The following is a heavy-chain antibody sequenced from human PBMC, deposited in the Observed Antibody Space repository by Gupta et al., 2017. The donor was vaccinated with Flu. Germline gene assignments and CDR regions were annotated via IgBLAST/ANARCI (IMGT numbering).Heavy chain of an antibody. CDR3: ARGCDSVGCSDDLGYYGLDV. Sequence: VRQVPGKGLMWVSRTNTDGTNTAYADSVRGRFTISRDNTKNTLYLQMNSLRPEDTAVYSCARGCDSVGCSDDLGYYGLDVWGQGTTVTVSS. CDR2: TNTDGTNT. D-gene: IGHD3-22*01. V-gene: IGHV3-74*01. J-gene: IGHJ6*02.